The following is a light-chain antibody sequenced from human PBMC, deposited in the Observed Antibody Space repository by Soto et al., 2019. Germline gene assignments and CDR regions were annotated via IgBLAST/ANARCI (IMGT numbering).Light chain of an antibody. Sequence: DIQMTQSPSTLSASVGDRVTITCRASQSISSWLAWYQQKPGKAPKLLIYKASSLEGGVPSRFSGSGSGTEFTLTISSLQPDDFETYYCQQYNSYSWTFGKGTNV. V-gene: IGKV1-5*03. CDR2: KAS. CDR1: QSISSW. J-gene: IGKJ1*01. CDR3: QQYNSYSWT.